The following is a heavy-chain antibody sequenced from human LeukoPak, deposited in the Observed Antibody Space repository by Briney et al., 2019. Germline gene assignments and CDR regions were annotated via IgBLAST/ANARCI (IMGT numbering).Heavy chain of an antibody. D-gene: IGHD3-10*01. CDR1: GFTLGTYI. V-gene: IGHV3-30-3*01. J-gene: IGHJ3*02. CDR2: VASDGSQT. Sequence: GGSLRLSCGASGFTLGTYIMHWVRQAPGKGLQWVAAVASDGSQTFYIESVRGRFTISRDNSKNTLYLQMNTLRAEDTAVYFCARERQDTIVHSGAFDTWGQGTMVTVSS. CDR3: ARERQDTIVHSGAFDT.